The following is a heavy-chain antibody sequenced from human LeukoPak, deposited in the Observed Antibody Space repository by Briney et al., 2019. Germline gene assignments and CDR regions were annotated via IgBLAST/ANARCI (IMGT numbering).Heavy chain of an antibody. CDR2: IYHSGST. CDR1: DYSISSGYY. D-gene: IGHD5-18*01. Sequence: SETLSLTCTVSDYSISSGYYWGWIRQPPGKGLEWIGNIYHSGSTYYNPSLRSRVTISVDTSKNQFSLKLSSVTAADTAVYYCARGCRYSFSAFDIWGQGTMVTVSS. V-gene: IGHV4-38-2*02. J-gene: IGHJ3*02. CDR3: ARGCRYSFSAFDI.